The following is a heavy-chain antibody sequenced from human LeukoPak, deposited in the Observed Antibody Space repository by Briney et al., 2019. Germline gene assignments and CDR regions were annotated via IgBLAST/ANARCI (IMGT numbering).Heavy chain of an antibody. V-gene: IGHV1-3*01. CDR3: ASSVPAAISYYYGMDV. CDR2: ISAGNGNT. CDR1: GYTFTSYA. D-gene: IGHD2-2*02. J-gene: IGHJ6*02. Sequence: ASVKVSCKASGYTFTSYAIHWVRQAPGQRLEWVGWISAGNGNTKYSQNFQGRVTFISNTSATTAFMELSSLRSEDTAVYYCASSVPAAISYYYGMDVWGQGTTVTVSS.